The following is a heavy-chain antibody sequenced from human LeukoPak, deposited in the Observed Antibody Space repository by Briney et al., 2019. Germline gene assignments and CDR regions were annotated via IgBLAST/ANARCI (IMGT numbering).Heavy chain of an antibody. D-gene: IGHD1-26*01. CDR3: ATSGDSWLLYYFDY. J-gene: IGHJ4*02. V-gene: IGHV3-48*03. CDR2: ISSSGSTI. Sequence: HPGGSLRLSCTVSGFTVTSNYMNWVRQAPGKGLELVSYISSSGSTIYYADSVKGRFTISRDNAKNSLYLQMNSLRAEDTAVYYCATSGDSWLLYYFDYWGQGTLVTVSS. CDR1: GFTVTSNY.